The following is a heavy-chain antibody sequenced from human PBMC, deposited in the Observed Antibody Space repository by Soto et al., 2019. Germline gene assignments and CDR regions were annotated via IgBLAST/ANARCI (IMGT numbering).Heavy chain of an antibody. J-gene: IGHJ5*02. V-gene: IGHV1-46*01. Sequence: ASVKVSCKSSGYTFTSYYMHCVRQAPGQGLEWMGIINPSGGSTSYAQKFQGRVTMTRDTSTSTVYMELSSLRSEDTAVYYCARDRYCSGGSCGLNWFDPWGQGTLVTVSS. D-gene: IGHD2-15*01. CDR2: INPSGGST. CDR3: ARDRYCSGGSCGLNWFDP. CDR1: GYTFTSYY.